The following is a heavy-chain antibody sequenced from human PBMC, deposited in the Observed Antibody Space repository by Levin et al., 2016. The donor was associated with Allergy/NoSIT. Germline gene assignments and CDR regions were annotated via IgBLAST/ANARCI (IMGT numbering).Heavy chain of an antibody. CDR2: LYYGRNT. Sequence: SETLSLTCTVSGGSISSSSYYWGWIRQPPGKGLEWIGSLYYGRNTYYNSSLKSRVTISVDTSKNQFSLKLSSVTAADTAVYYCATDTMVRGVTNDYWGQGTLVTVSS. CDR3: ATDTMVRGVTNDY. CDR1: GGSISSSSYY. D-gene: IGHD3-10*01. V-gene: IGHV4-39*01. J-gene: IGHJ4*02.